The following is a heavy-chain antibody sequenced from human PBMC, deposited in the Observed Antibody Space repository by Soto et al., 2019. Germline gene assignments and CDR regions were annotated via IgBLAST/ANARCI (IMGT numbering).Heavy chain of an antibody. D-gene: IGHD6-13*01. CDR3: ARDRFSSSSGNWFDP. Sequence: VKVSCKASGGTFSSYAISWVRQAPGQGLEWMGGIIPIFGTANYAQKFQGRVTITADESTSTAYMELSSLRSEDTAVYYCARDRFSSSSGNWFDPWGQGTLVTVSS. V-gene: IGHV1-69*13. J-gene: IGHJ5*02. CDR1: GGTFSSYA. CDR2: IIPIFGTA.